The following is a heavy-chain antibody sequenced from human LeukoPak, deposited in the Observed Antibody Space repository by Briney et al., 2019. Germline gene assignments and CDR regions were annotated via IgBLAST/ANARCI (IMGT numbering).Heavy chain of an antibody. D-gene: IGHD2-2*01. CDR3: ARLSGYCSSTSCPGWFDP. CDR2: ISSGGNTI. V-gene: IGHV3-11*04. CDR1: GFTFSDYF. J-gene: IGHJ5*02. Sequence: GGSLRLSCAASGFTFSDYFMSWIRQAPGKALEWVSYISSGGNTIYYADSVKGRFTISRDNAKNSLYLQMNSLRAEDTAVYYCARLSGYCSSTSCPGWFDPWGQGTLVTVSS.